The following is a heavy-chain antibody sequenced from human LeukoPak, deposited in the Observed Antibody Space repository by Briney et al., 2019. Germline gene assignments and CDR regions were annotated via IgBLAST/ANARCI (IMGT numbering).Heavy chain of an antibody. J-gene: IGHJ4*02. CDR2: ISGSGGST. CDR1: GFTFSSYA. Sequence: PVGSLRLSCAASGFTFSSYAMSWVRQAPGKGLEWVSAISGSGGSTYYAVSVKGRFTISRDNSKNTLYLQMNSLRAEDTAVYYCAKPVYRGGSYWGQGTLVTVAS. V-gene: IGHV3-23*01. D-gene: IGHD3-10*01. CDR3: AKPVYRGGSY.